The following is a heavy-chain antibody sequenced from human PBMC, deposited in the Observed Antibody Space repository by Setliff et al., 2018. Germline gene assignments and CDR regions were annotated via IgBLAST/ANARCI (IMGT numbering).Heavy chain of an antibody. V-gene: IGHV3-21*05. CDR2: ISSSTYI. CDR3: ATTGAEWLLLRYFDY. Sequence: GGSLRLSCTASGFTFSSYSMNWVRQAPGKGLEWISYISSSTYIYYADSVKGRFTISRDNAKNSLYLQMNSLRAEDTAVYYCATTGAEWLLLRYFDYWGQGTLVTVSS. J-gene: IGHJ4*02. D-gene: IGHD3-22*01. CDR1: GFTFSSYS.